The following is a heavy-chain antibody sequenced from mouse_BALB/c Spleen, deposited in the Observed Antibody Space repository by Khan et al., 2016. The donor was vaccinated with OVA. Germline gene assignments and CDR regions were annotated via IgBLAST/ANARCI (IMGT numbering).Heavy chain of an antibody. J-gene: IGHJ2*01. V-gene: IGHV3-2*02. CDR2: ISYSGVT. CDR3: ARGNYYGYYFDY. Sequence: EVQLQESGPDLVKPSQSLSLTCTVTGYSITSGYAWNWIRQFPGNKLEWMGYISYSGVTSYTPSLKSRISITRDTSKNQFFLQLNSVTTEDTATYYCARGNYYGYYFDYWGQGTTLTVSS. D-gene: IGHD1-1*01. CDR1: GYSITSGYA.